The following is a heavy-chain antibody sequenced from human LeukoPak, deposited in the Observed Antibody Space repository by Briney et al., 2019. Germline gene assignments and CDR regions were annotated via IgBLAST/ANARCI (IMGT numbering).Heavy chain of an antibody. Sequence: ASVKVSCKASGYTFTGYYMHWVQQAPGQGLEWMGRINPNSGGTNYAQKYQGRVAMTRDTSISTAYLELSRLRSDDTAVYYCARSLYDSSGTDYWGQGTLVTVSS. CDR1: GYTFTGYY. CDR3: ARSLYDSSGTDY. CDR2: INPNSGGT. J-gene: IGHJ4*02. D-gene: IGHD3-22*01. V-gene: IGHV1-2*06.